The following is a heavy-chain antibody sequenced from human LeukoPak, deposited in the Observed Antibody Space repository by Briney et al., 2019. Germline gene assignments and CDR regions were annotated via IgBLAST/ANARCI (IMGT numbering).Heavy chain of an antibody. CDR3: AKVGSSSSFG. J-gene: IGHJ4*02. D-gene: IGHD6-6*01. Sequence: GGALRLSCASSVFTLSSYVMHSVRPAPAKRVEWVAVISYDGSNKYYADSVKGGFTISRDNSKNTLYLQMNSLRAEDTAVYYCAKVGSSSSFGWGQGTLVTVSS. V-gene: IGHV3-30*18. CDR1: VFTLSSYV. CDR2: ISYDGSNK.